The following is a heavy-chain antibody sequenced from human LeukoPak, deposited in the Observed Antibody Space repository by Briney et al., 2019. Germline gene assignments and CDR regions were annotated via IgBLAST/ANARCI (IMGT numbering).Heavy chain of an antibody. CDR1: GGSFSGYY. J-gene: IGHJ5*02. V-gene: IGHV4-59*01. CDR3: ARAHGYGDYYWFDP. CDR2: IYYSGST. D-gene: IGHD4-17*01. Sequence: SETLSLTCAVYGGSFSGYYWSWIRQPPGKGLEWIGYIYYSGSTNYNPSLKSRVTISVDTSKHQFSLKLSSVTAADSAVYDCARAHGYGDYYWFDPGGQSTLVTVSS.